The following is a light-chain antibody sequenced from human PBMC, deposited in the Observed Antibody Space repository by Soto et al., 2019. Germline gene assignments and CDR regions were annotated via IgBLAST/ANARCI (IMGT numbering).Light chain of an antibody. Sequence: QSALTQPASVSGSPGQSITISCTGTSSDIGVYNYVSWYQHHPGKAPKVMIFEVSNRPSGVSNRFSGSKSGNTASLTISGLQAEDEADYHCTSYTTSTTWVFGGGTKLTVL. J-gene: IGLJ3*02. CDR3: TSYTTSTTWV. CDR1: SSDIGVYNY. CDR2: EVS. V-gene: IGLV2-14*01.